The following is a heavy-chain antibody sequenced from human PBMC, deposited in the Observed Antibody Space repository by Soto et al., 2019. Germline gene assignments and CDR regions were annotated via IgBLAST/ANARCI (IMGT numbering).Heavy chain of an antibody. J-gene: IGHJ6*02. V-gene: IGHV1-69*01. Sequence: QVQLVQSGAEVKKPGSSVKVSCRASGGHFDRFALSWLRQAHGQGLEWMGGIIPFLSATTYAHKFQGRVTITADESDKTLYLELRSLTSDDTAVYYCARGEDDYGDFGSMDVWGQGTSVTVSS. CDR3: ARGEDDYGDFGSMDV. CDR1: GGHFDRFA. D-gene: IGHD4-17*01. CDR2: IIPFLSAT.